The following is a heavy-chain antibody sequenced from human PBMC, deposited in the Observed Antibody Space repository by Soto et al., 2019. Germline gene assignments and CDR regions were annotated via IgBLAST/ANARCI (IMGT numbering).Heavy chain of an antibody. CDR2: ISGSGGST. J-gene: IGHJ6*02. D-gene: IGHD3-9*01. CDR3: AKCYFDWLLYSYYGMDV. Sequence: GGSLRLSCGGSGFTFSSYAMSWVRQAPGKGLEWVSAISGSGGSTYYADSVKGRFTISRDNSKNTLYLQMNSLRAEDTAVYYCAKCYFDWLLYSYYGMDVWGQGTTVTVYS. CDR1: GFTFSSYA. V-gene: IGHV3-23*01.